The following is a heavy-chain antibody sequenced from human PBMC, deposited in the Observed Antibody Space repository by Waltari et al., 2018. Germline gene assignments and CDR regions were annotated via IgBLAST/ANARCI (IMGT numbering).Heavy chain of an antibody. J-gene: IGHJ4*02. CDR3: AKDGGGQQLAT. CDR2: SSGSGGST. Sequence: EVQLLESGGGLVQPGGSLRLSCAASGFTFSSYAMSWVRQAPGKGLEWVAASSGSGGSTYYADSVMGRFTISSDNSKNTLYLQMNSLRAEDTAVYYCAKDGGGQQLATWGQGTLVTVSS. D-gene: IGHD6-13*01. V-gene: IGHV3-23*01. CDR1: GFTFSSYA.